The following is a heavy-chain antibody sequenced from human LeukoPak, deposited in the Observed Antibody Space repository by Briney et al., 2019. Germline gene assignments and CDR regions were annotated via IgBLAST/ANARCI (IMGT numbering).Heavy chain of an antibody. CDR3: ARGYSSGWYQMGY. Sequence: SETLSLTCAVYGGSFSGYYWSWIRQPPGKGLEWIGEINHSGSTNYNPSLKSRVTISVDTSKNQFSLKLSSVTAADTAVYYCARGYSSGWYQMGYWGQGTLVTVSS. D-gene: IGHD6-19*01. CDR2: INHSGST. J-gene: IGHJ4*02. CDR1: GGSFSGYY. V-gene: IGHV4-34*01.